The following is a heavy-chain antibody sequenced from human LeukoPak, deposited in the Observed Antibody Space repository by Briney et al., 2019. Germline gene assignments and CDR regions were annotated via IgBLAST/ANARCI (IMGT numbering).Heavy chain of an antibody. CDR2: ISGSGGST. D-gene: IGHD2-2*02. V-gene: IGHV3-23*01. CDR3: AKVYTLRRSDY. CDR1: GFTFSGYA. J-gene: IGHJ4*02. Sequence: GGSLRLSCAASGFTFSGYAMSWVRQAPGKGLEWVSAISGSGGSTYYADSVKGRFTISRDNSKNTLYLQMNSLRAEDTTVYYCAKVYTLRRSDYWGQGTLVTVSS.